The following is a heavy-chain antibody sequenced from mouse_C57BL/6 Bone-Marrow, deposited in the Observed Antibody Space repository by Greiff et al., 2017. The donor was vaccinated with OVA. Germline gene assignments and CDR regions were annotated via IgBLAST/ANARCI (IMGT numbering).Heavy chain of an antibody. CDR2: FYPGSGSI. D-gene: IGHD2-1*01. Sequence: VMLMESGAELVKPGASVKLSCKASGYTFTEYTIHWVKQRSGQGLEWIGWFYPGSGSIKYNEKFKDKATLTADKSSSTVYMELSRLTSEDSAVYFCARHEVRGVSGKRYFDVWGTGTTVTVSS. CDR1: GYTFTEYT. V-gene: IGHV1-62-2*01. CDR3: ARHEVRGVSGKRYFDV. J-gene: IGHJ1*03.